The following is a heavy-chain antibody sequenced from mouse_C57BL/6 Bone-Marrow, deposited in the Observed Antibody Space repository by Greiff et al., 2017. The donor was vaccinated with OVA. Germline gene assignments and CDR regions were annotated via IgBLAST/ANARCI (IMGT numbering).Heavy chain of an antibody. J-gene: IGHJ1*03. Sequence: QVQLQQPGAELVKPGASVKMSCKASGYTFTSYWITWVKQRPGQGLEWIGDIYPGSGSTNYNEKFKSKATLTVDTSSRTAYMHLSSLTSEDSAVXYCASITNWYFDVWGTGTTVTVSS. CDR3: ASITNWYFDV. CDR1: GYTFTSYW. V-gene: IGHV1-55*01. D-gene: IGHD1-1*01. CDR2: IYPGSGST.